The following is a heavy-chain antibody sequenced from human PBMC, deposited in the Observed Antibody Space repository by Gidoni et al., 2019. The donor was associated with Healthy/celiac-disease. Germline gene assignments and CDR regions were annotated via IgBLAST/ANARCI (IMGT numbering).Heavy chain of an antibody. Sequence: QLQLQESGPGLVQPSETLSLTCTVSGGSIRSSNYFWAWIRQPPGKGLEWIGSIYYNGRTYYNPSLKSRVTISVDTSKNQFSLKLTSVTAADTAMYYCARRPGVGIPAYYFDYWGQGNLVTVSS. V-gene: IGHV4-39*01. CDR2: IYYNGRT. D-gene: IGHD2-21*01. CDR3: ARRPGVGIPAYYFDY. CDR1: GGSIRSSNYF. J-gene: IGHJ4*02.